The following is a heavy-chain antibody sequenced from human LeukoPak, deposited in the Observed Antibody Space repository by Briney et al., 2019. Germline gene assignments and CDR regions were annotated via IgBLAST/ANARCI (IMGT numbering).Heavy chain of an antibody. J-gene: IGHJ4*02. CDR2: IYHTGST. Sequence: SETLSLTCAVSGGSITSALYSWSWIRQPPGTGLEWIGYIYHTGSTTYNPSFKSRLTISLDTSRNQFSLNLNSVTAADTAVYYCARVARYYDSSHWGQGTLVTVSS. CDR3: ARVARYYDSSH. V-gene: IGHV4-30-4*07. D-gene: IGHD3-22*01. CDR1: GGSITSALYS.